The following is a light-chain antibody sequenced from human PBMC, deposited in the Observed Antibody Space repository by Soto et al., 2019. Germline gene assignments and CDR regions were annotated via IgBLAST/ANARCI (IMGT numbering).Light chain of an antibody. CDR1: SSDVGGYDY. CDR3: SSYTGGNPSDV. V-gene: IGLV2-8*01. J-gene: IGLJ1*01. CDR2: EVT. Sequence: QSALTQPPSASGSPGQSVTISCTGTSSDVGGYDYVSWYQQHPGKAPKLMIYEVTTRPSGVSDRFSGSKSGNTASLTVSGLQAEDEADYYCSSYTGGNPSDVFGTGTKVTVL.